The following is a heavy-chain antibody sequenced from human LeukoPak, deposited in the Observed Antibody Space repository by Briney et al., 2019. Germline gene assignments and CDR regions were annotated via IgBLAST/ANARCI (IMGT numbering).Heavy chain of an antibody. Sequence: PGGSLRLSCTASGFIFSNYGMHWVRRAPGKGLEWVALISYHGSNTYFADSVKGRVTISRDNSKNTLYLQMNSLRAEDTAVYYCAKVKRWFGDGVDYWGQGTLVTVSS. J-gene: IGHJ4*02. D-gene: IGHD3-10*01. CDR1: GFIFSNYG. V-gene: IGHV3-30*18. CDR3: AKVKRWFGDGVDY. CDR2: ISYHGSNT.